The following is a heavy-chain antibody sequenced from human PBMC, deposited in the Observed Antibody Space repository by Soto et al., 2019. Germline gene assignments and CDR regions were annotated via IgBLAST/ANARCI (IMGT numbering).Heavy chain of an antibody. CDR1: GFTFSSYW. CDR2: INSDGSNT. CDR3: VRYTRSVGVSYRPDY. D-gene: IGHD3-16*02. Sequence: EVQLVESGGGLVQPGGSLRLSCAASGFTFSSYWMHWVRQVPEKGLVWVSRINSDGSNTNYADAVKGPFTISRDNVNNTLYLQMNSLRAEDTAVYYCVRYTRSVGVSYRPDYLGQGTLVTVSA. J-gene: IGHJ4*02. V-gene: IGHV3-74*01.